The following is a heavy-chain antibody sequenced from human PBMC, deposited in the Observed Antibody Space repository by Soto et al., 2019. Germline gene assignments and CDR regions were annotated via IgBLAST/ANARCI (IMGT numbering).Heavy chain of an antibody. CDR2: ISSSSSYI. Sequence: EVQLVESGGGLVKPGGSLRLSCAASGFTFSSYSMNWVRQAPGKGLEWVSSISSSSSYIYYADSVKGRFTISRDNAKNSLYLQMNSLRAEDTAVYYCARELCSGGSCYNSFDYWGQGTLVTVSS. D-gene: IGHD2-15*01. J-gene: IGHJ4*02. CDR1: GFTFSSYS. CDR3: ARELCSGGSCYNSFDY. V-gene: IGHV3-21*01.